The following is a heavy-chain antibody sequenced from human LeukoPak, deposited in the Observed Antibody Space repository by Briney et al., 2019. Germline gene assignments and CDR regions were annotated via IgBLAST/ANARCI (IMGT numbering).Heavy chain of an antibody. CDR3: ARDVVRYCSGGSCYGGPKYFQH. CDR1: GYTFTSYY. D-gene: IGHD2-15*01. Sequence: ASVKVSCKASGYTFTSYYMHWVRQAPGQGLEWMGIINPSGGSTSYAQKFQGRVTMTRDMSTSTVYMELSSLRSEDTAVYYCARDVVRYCSGGSCYGGPKYFQHLGQGTLVTVSS. V-gene: IGHV1-46*01. J-gene: IGHJ1*01. CDR2: INPSGGST.